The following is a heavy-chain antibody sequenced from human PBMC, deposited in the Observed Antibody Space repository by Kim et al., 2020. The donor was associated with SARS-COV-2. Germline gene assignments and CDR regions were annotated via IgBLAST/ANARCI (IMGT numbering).Heavy chain of an antibody. J-gene: IGHJ4*02. CDR2: ISYDGSHK. D-gene: IGHD5-12*01. V-gene: IGHV3-30*04. CDR3: ARASDIAATYYLGY. Sequence: GGSLRLSCAASGFTFSSYAMLWVRQAPGKGLEWVAVISYDGSHKYYGDPVKGRFTVSRDNAKNTLYLQMDSLRAEDTAVYYCARASDIAATYYLGYWGQGTLVTVSS. CDR1: GFTFSSYA.